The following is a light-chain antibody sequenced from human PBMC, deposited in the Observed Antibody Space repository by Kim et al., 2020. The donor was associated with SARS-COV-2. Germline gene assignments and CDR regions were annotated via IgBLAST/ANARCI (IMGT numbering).Light chain of an antibody. CDR2: GAS. V-gene: IGKV3-20*01. Sequence: EIVLTQSPGTLSLSPGERATLSCRASQSVSSSYLAWYQQKPGQAPRILIYGASSRATGIPDRFSGSGSGTDFTLTISRLEPEDFAVYYCQQYASSPLTCGGGTKVDIK. J-gene: IGKJ4*01. CDR3: QQYASSPLT. CDR1: QSVSSSY.